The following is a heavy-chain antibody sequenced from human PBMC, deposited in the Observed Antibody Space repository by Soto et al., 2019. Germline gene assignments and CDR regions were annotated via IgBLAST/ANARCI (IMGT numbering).Heavy chain of an antibody. J-gene: IGHJ4*02. Sequence: PSETLSLTCTVSGGSISSYYWSWIRQPPGKGLEWIGYIYYSGSTNYNPSLKSRVTISVDTSKNQFSLKLSSVTAADTAVYYCARLPPYYYDSSGSFDYWGQGTLVTVSS. V-gene: IGHV4-59*01. CDR1: GGSISSYY. CDR2: IYYSGST. D-gene: IGHD3-22*01. CDR3: ARLPPYYYDSSGSFDY.